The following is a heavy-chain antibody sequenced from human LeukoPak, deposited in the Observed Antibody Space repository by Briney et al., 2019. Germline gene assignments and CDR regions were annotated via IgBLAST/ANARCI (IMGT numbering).Heavy chain of an antibody. V-gene: IGHV4-34*01. CDR1: GGSFSGYY. J-gene: IGHJ4*02. Sequence: SETLSLTCAVYGGSFSGYYWSWIRQPPGKGLEWIGEINHSGSTNYNPSLKSRVTISVDTSKNQFSLKLSSVTAADTAVYYCARPGTWSGYSTAYYFDYWGQGTLVTVSS. CDR3: ARPGTWSGYSTAYYFDY. CDR2: INHSGST. D-gene: IGHD3-3*01.